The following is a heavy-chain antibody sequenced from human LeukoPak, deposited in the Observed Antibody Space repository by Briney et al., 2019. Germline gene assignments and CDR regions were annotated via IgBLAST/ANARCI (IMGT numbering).Heavy chain of an antibody. D-gene: IGHD6-25*01. CDR3: AKDSVAAAGYYLDY. Sequence: PGGSLRLSCVASGFTFSAYAMSWVRQAPGKGLERVSAITGSGDDTYYADSVKGRFTISRDSSKNTLYLQMNSLRAEDTAIYYCAKDSVAAAGYYLDYWGHGTLVTVSS. CDR2: ITGSGDDT. J-gene: IGHJ4*01. CDR1: GFTFSAYA. V-gene: IGHV3-23*01.